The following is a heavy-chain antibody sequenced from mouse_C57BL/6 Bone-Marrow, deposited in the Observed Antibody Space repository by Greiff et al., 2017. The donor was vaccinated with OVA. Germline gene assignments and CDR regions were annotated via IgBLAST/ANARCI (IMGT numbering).Heavy chain of an antibody. CDR1: GYTFTSYW. J-gene: IGHJ3*01. CDR3: ARSRGTAWFAY. Sequence: VQLKQPGAELVRPGSSVKLSCKASGYTFTSYWMHWVKQRPIQGLEWIGNIDPSDSETHYNQKFKDKATLTVDKSSSTAYMQLSSLTSEDSAVYYCARSRGTAWFAYWGQGTLVTVSA. CDR2: IDPSDSET. D-gene: IGHD3-3*01. V-gene: IGHV1-52*01.